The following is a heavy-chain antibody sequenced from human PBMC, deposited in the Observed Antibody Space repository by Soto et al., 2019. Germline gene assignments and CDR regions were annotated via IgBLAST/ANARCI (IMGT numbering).Heavy chain of an antibody. J-gene: IGHJ4*02. CDR3: ISTLGARFDY. CDR2: INPSIGTT. CDR1: GYTFTSQN. D-gene: IGHD1-26*01. V-gene: IGHV1-46*03. Sequence: ASVKASCTASGYTFTSQNMHWVRQAPGQGLEWMGVINPSIGTTTYAQKFQGRVTMTSDTSTSSVYMEVSSLRSEDTAVYYCISTLGARFDYWGQGTLVTVSS.